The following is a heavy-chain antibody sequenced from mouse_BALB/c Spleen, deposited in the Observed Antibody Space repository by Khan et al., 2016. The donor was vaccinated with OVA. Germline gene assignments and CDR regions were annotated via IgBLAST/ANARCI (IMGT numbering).Heavy chain of an antibody. CDR2: ISSGGSYT. D-gene: IGHD1-1*01. J-gene: IGHJ4*01. CDR3: ARQPRYYEGYTMDY. Sequence: EVELVESGGDLVKPGGSLKLSCAASGFTFSSYGMSWVRQTPDKRLEWVAAISSGGSYTYYPDSLKGRFTISRDNAKNTLYLQMSSLKSEDTAMYYCARQPRYYEGYTMDYWGQGTSVTVSS. CDR1: GFTFSSYG. V-gene: IGHV5-6*01.